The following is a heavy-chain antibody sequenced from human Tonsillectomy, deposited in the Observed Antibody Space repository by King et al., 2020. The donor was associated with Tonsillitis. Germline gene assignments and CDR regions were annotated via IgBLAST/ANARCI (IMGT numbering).Heavy chain of an antibody. V-gene: IGHV1-2*02. CDR3: ARYFPEIAAAGTAFDY. CDR2: INPNSGGT. CDR1: GYTFTGYY. D-gene: IGHD6-13*01. Sequence: VQLVESGAEVKKPGASVKVSCKASGYTFTGYYMHWVRQAPGQGLEWMGWINPNSGGTNYAQKFQGRVTMTRDTSISTAYMELSRLRSDDTAVYYCARYFPEIAAAGTAFDYWRQGTLLTVSS. J-gene: IGHJ4*02.